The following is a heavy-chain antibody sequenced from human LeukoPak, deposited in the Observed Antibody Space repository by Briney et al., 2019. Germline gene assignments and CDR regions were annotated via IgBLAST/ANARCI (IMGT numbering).Heavy chain of an antibody. D-gene: IGHD6-19*01. CDR2: TNQDGSKN. V-gene: IGHV3-7*01. J-gene: IGHJ4*02. Sequence: GGSLRLSCAASEFTFSNYWMSWVCQAPGKGLERVAHTNQDGSKNYYVDSLKGRFTISRDNATNSLYLQMNSLRAEDTAVYYCATTVPGYPDDYFDYWGQGTLVTVSS. CDR3: ATTVPGYPDDYFDY. CDR1: EFTFSNYW.